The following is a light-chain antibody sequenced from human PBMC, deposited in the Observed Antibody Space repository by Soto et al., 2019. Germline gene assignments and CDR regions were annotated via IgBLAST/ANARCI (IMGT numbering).Light chain of an antibody. Sequence: QSALTHPACVSGSPGQSITVSCTGTSSGVGGYDYVSWYQLHPGKAPKLMVFEVSNRPSGVSYRFSGSKSGNTASLTISGLQAEDEADYFCSSYSISTAYLFGTGTKVTVL. CDR3: SSYSISTAYL. J-gene: IGLJ1*01. V-gene: IGLV2-14*01. CDR2: EVS. CDR1: SSGVGGYDY.